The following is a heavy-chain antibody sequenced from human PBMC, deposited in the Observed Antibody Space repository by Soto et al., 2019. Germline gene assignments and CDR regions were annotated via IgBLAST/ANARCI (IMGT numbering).Heavy chain of an antibody. CDR3: ARVKLPPIYYGMDV. D-gene: IGHD6-6*01. CDR1: GGTFSSYA. Sequence: ASVKVSCKASGGTFSSYAISWVRQAPGQGLEWMGGIIPIFGTANYAQKFQGRVTITADESTSTAYMELSSLRSEDTAVYYCARVKLPPIYYGMDVWGQGTTVTVSS. V-gene: IGHV1-69*13. CDR2: IIPIFGTA. J-gene: IGHJ6*02.